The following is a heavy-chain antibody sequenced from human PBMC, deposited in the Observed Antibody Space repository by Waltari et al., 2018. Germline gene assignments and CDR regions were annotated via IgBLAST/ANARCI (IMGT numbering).Heavy chain of an antibody. CDR2: SSGDNGNT. V-gene: IGHV1-18*01. Sequence: VQLVQSGAEVKKPGASVKVSSTASGYTFASHGISWVRQAPGHGLAWMGWSSGDNGNTKYAQKVQGRVTMTTDTSTSKAYMELRSLRSDDTAVYYCARRDQYYDFWSGYYRSYGMDVWGQGTTVTVSS. J-gene: IGHJ6*02. CDR3: ARRDQYYDFWSGYYRSYGMDV. D-gene: IGHD3-3*01. CDR1: GYTFASHG.